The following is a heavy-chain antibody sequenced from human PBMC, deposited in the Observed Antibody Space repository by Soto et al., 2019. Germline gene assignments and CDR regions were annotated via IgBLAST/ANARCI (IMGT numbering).Heavy chain of an antibody. Sequence: QVQLQESGPGLVKPSQTLSLTCTVSGGSISSGGYYWSWIRQHPGKGLEWIGYIYYSGSTYYNPSLKSRVTISVDTSKNQFSRKLSSVTAADTAVYYGARVRRYCSSTSCPWFDPWGQGTLVTVSS. CDR2: IYYSGST. D-gene: IGHD2-2*01. V-gene: IGHV4-31*03. CDR1: GGSISSGGYY. CDR3: ARVRRYCSSTSCPWFDP. J-gene: IGHJ5*02.